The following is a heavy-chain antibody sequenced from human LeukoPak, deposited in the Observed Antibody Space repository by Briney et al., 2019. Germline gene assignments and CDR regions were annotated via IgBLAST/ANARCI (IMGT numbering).Heavy chain of an antibody. CDR1: GFTFDDYY. CDR2: ISSSGLTT. Sequence: GGSLRLSCAASGFTFDDYYINWIRQAPGKGLEWVSYISSSGLTTVYADSVKGRFTITRDNAHNFMSLQMNSLRPEDTAVYYCARDTNNGLDVWGRGTTVTVSS. J-gene: IGHJ6*02. CDR3: ARDTNNGLDV. D-gene: IGHD1-14*01. V-gene: IGHV3-11*01.